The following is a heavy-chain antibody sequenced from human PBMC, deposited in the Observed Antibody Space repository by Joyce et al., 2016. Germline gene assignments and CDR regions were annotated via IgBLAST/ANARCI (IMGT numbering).Heavy chain of an antibody. D-gene: IGHD2-8*02. CDR2: INPKSGDT. V-gene: IGHV1-2*06. CDR1: GYPFTDYS. Sequence: QVQVVQSGAEVKKPGSSVKVSCRASGYPFTDYSIHWVRQAPGQGLACMGRINPKSGDTNYAQSFQGRVTMTRDTSINTAYMELSSLRSDDTAVYYCARGDLLDWGQGTLVTVSS. CDR3: ARGDLLD. J-gene: IGHJ4*02.